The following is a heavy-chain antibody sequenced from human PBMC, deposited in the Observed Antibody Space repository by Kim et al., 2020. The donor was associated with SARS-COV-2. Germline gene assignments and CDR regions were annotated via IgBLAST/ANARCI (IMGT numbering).Heavy chain of an antibody. CDR2: INWNGGST. CDR1: GFTFDDYG. CDR3: ARDLIIAVAGISYYYYYMDV. V-gene: IGHV3-20*04. J-gene: IGHJ6*03. D-gene: IGHD6-19*01. Sequence: GGSLRLSCAASGFTFDDYGMSWVRQAPGKGLEWVSGINWNGGSTGYADSVKGRFTISRDNAKNSLYLQMNSLRAEDTALYYCARDLIIAVAGISYYYYYMDVWGKGTTVTVSS.